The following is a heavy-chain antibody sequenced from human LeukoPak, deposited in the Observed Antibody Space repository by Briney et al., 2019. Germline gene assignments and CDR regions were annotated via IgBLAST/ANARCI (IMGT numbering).Heavy chain of an antibody. CDR3: AIGGYSYGYYFDY. J-gene: IGHJ4*02. CDR1: GGSFSGYY. V-gene: IGHV4-34*01. Sequence: SETLSLTCAVCGGSFSGYYWSWIRQPPGKGLEWIGEINHSGSTNYNPSLKSRVTISVDTSKNQFSLKLSSVTAADTAVYYCAIGGYSYGYYFDYWGQGTLVTVSS. CDR2: INHSGST. D-gene: IGHD5-18*01.